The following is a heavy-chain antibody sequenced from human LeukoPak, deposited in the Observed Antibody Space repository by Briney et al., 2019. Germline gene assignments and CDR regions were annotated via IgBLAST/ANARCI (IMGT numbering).Heavy chain of an antibody. V-gene: IGHV3-21*01. Sequence: GGSLRLSCAASGFTFSSYSMNWVRQAPGKGLEWVSSISSGSTYIYYGDSLKGRFTIYRENAKNSLYLQMNSQRADDTGLYYCARRVASANDAFDIWGQGTMVPVSS. D-gene: IGHD3-3*02. CDR2: ISSGSTYI. J-gene: IGHJ3*02. CDR1: GFTFSSYS. CDR3: ARRVASANDAFDI.